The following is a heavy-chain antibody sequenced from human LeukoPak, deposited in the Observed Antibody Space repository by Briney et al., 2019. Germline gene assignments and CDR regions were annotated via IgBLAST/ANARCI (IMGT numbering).Heavy chain of an antibody. D-gene: IGHD3-10*02. V-gene: IGHV3-7*03. J-gene: IGHJ5*02. CDR3: TRENYVPDS. CDR2: ISDGGRAT. CDR1: GYRFSPYW. Sequence: PGGSLRLSCAASGYRFSPYWMSWVRQTPGKGLKWVASISDGGRATYYGDSVRGRFTISRDDARNSLFFQMNGLRADDTAVYYCTRENYVPDSWGQGTLVTVSS.